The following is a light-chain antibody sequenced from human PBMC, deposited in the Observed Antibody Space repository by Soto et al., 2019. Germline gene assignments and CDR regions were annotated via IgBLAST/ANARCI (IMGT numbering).Light chain of an antibody. J-gene: IGKJ2*01. CDR1: QTVRNNY. CDR3: QQYGGVPYT. CDR2: DAS. Sequence: EFVLTQSPGTLSLSPGERATLSCRASQTVRNNYLAWYQQKPGQAPRLLIYDASSGATGIPDRFSGSGSGTDFTLTISRLEPEDFAIYYCQQYGGVPYTFGQGTKLEIK. V-gene: IGKV3-20*01.